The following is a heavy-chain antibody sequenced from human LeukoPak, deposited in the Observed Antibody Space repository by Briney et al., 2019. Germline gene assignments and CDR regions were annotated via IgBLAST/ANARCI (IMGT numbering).Heavy chain of an antibody. Sequence: PGGSLRLSCAASGFTVSSNYMSWVRQAPGKGLEWVSVIYSGGSTYYADSVKGRFTISRDNSKNTLYLQMNILRAEDTAVYYCASKVALTGPYYYYGMDVWGQGTTVTVSS. CDR2: IYSGGST. CDR3: ASKVALTGPYYYYGMDV. D-gene: IGHD3-9*01. J-gene: IGHJ6*02. V-gene: IGHV3-66*01. CDR1: GFTVSSNY.